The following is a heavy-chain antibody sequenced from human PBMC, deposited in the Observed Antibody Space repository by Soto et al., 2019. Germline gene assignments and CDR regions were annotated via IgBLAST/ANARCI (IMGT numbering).Heavy chain of an antibody. CDR2: ISGSGGST. CDR3: AKDLAVAGPEPTFDY. J-gene: IGHJ4*02. V-gene: IGHV3-23*01. D-gene: IGHD6-19*01. CDR1: GFTFSSYA. Sequence: GGSLRLSCAASGFTFSSYAMGWARQAPGKGLEWVSAISGSGGSTYYADSVKGRFTISRDNSKNTLYLQMNSLRAEDTAVYYCAKDLAVAGPEPTFDYWGQGTLVTVSS.